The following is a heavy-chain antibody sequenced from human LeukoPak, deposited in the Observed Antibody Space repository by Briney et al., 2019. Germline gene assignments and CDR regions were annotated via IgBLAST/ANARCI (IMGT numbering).Heavy chain of an antibody. D-gene: IGHD6-13*01. Sequence: PGGSLRLSCVPSGITFSNSALNWVRQAPGKGLEWVATITKNGDKTYYADSVKGLFTISRDNAKNSLYLQMNSLRAEDTAVYYCARILAAAGILEWDYWGQGTLVTVSS. V-gene: IGHV3-21*01. CDR3: ARILAAAGILEWDY. CDR1: GITFSNSA. J-gene: IGHJ4*02. CDR2: ITKNGDKT.